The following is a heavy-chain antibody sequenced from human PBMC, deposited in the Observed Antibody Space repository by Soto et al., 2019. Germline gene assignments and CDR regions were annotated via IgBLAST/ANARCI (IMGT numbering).Heavy chain of an antibody. CDR2: IYSNGGT. CDR3: AGVMLRGSYYFGLDV. J-gene: IGHJ6*02. Sequence: SETLSLTCNISGGSISHYYWSWVRQPPGKALEWIGYIYSNGGTNYNPSLKSRVTISVDTSKHQFSLSLNSVTAADTAVYYCAGVMLRGSYYFGLDVWGQGTTVA. D-gene: IGHD3-10*01. V-gene: IGHV4-59*01. CDR1: GGSISHYY.